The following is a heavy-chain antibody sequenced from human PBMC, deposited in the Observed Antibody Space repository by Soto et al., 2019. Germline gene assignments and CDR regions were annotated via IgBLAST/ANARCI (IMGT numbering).Heavy chain of an antibody. J-gene: IGHJ4*02. CDR3: ARGIYSGYDVGGYYFDY. V-gene: IGHV6-1*01. CDR2: TYYRSKWYN. D-gene: IGHD5-12*01. CDR1: GDSVSSNSAA. Sequence: QSQTLSLTCAISGDSVSSNSAAWNWIRQSPSRGLEWLGRTYYRSKWYNDYAVSVKSRITINPDTSKNQFSLQLNSVTPEDTAVYYCARGIYSGYDVGGYYFDYWGQGTLVTVSS.